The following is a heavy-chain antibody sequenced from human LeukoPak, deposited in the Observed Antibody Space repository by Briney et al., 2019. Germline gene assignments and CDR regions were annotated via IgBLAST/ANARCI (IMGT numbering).Heavy chain of an antibody. J-gene: IGHJ6*03. CDR1: GGAINSESYY. D-gene: IGHD3-22*01. Sequence: KTSETLSLTCTVSGGAINSESYYWSWIRQPAGKGLEWIGRIYVSGSTNYNPSLKSRVTISVDTSKNQFSLKLSSVTAADTAVYYCASKYYYDSSAYNYYHYMDVWGKGTTVTVSS. CDR3: ASKYYYDSSAYNYYHYMDV. V-gene: IGHV4-61*02. CDR2: IYVSGST.